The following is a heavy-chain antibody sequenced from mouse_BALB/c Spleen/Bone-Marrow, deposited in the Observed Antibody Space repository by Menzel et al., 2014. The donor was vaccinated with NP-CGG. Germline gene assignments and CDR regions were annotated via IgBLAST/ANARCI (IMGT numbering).Heavy chain of an antibody. CDR1: GFTFTDYY. CDR2: IRNKANGYTT. J-gene: IGHJ3*01. V-gene: IGHV7-3*02. Sequence: EVMLVESGGGLVQPGDSLRLSCATSGFTFTDYYMSWVRQPPGKALEWLGFIRNKANGYTTEYSASVKGRFTISRDNSQSILYLQMNTLRAEDSATYYCARDRRYDLAWFAYWGQGTLVTVSA. CDR3: ARDRRYDLAWFAY. D-gene: IGHD2-14*01.